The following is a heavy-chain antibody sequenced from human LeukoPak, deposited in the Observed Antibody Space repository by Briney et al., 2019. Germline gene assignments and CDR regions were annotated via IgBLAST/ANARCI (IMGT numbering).Heavy chain of an antibody. V-gene: IGHV3-33*06. CDR3: AKDVTIFGVVYYYMDV. J-gene: IGHJ6*03. CDR1: GFTFSSYG. Sequence: GGSLRLSCAASGFTFSSYGMHWVRQAPGKGLEWVAVIWYDGSNKYYADSVKGRFTISRDNSKNTLYLQMNSLRAEDTAVYYCAKDVTIFGVVYYYMDVWGKGTTVTVSS. D-gene: IGHD3-3*01. CDR2: IWYDGSNK.